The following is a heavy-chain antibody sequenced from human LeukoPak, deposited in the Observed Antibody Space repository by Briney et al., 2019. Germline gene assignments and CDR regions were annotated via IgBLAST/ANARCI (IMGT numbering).Heavy chain of an antibody. Sequence: PSETLSLTCTVSGVSISSYYWSWIRQPPGKGLEWIGYIYYSGSTNYNPSLKSQVTISVDTSKNQFSLKLSSVTAADTAVYYCARHGGDYGDYYFDYWGQGTLVTVSS. CDR2: IYYSGST. V-gene: IGHV4-59*08. D-gene: IGHD4-17*01. CDR1: GVSISSYY. J-gene: IGHJ4*02. CDR3: ARHGGDYGDYYFDY.